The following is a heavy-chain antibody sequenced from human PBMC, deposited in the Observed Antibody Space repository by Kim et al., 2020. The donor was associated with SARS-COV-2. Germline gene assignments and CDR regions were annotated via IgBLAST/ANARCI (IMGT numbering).Heavy chain of an antibody. CDR3: ARRGYSYGHFDY. CDR2: IYYSGST. J-gene: IGHJ4*02. V-gene: IGHV4-39*01. Sequence: SETLSLTCTVSGGSISSSSYYWGWIRQPPGKGLEWIGSIYYSGSTYYNPSLKSRVTISVDTSKNQFPLKLSPVTAADTAVYYCARRGYSYGHFDYWGQGTLVTVSS. CDR1: GGSISSSSYY. D-gene: IGHD5-18*01.